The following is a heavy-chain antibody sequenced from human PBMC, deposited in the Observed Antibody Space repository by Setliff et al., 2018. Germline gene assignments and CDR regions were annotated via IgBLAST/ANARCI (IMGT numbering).Heavy chain of an antibody. J-gene: IGHJ4*02. D-gene: IGHD3-3*01. CDR1: GYTFNDYG. V-gene: IGHV1-18*01. Sequence: ASVKVSCKTSGYTFNDYGITWVRQVPGQGLEWMGWITSATGKTYSAEKFQDRVTLTTNTSTSTAYLELRSLGSDDTAVYYCSRLVRFCTKTACQRLSGGEFWGQGTLVTVSS. CDR3: SRLVRFCTKTACQRLSGGEF. CDR2: ITSATGKT.